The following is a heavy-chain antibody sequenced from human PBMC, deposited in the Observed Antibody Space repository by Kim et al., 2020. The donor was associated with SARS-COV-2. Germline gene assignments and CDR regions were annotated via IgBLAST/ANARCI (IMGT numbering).Heavy chain of an antibody. Sequence: GGSLRLSCAASGFTFSDYYMSWIRQAPGKGLEWVSYISSSSSYTNYADSVKGRFTISRDNAKNSLYLQMNSLRAKDTAVYYCAKLRYFDWLSQYYFDYWGQGTLVTVSS. CDR1: GFTFSDYY. V-gene: IGHV3-11*03. CDR3: AKLRYFDWLSQYYFDY. D-gene: IGHD3-9*01. J-gene: IGHJ4*02. CDR2: ISSSSSYT.